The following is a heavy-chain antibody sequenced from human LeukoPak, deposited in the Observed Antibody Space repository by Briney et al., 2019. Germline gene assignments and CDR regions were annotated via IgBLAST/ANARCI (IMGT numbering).Heavy chain of an antibody. D-gene: IGHD6-6*01. CDR2: IIPIFGTA. CDR1: GGTFSSYA. V-gene: IGHV1-69*13. J-gene: IGHJ3*02. Sequence: ASVKVSCKASGGTFSSYAISWVRQAPGQGLEWMGGIIPIFGTANYAQKFQGRVTITADESTSTAYMELSSLRSEDTAVYYRASCRVAARPMAFDIWGQGTMVTVSS. CDR3: ASCRVAARPMAFDI.